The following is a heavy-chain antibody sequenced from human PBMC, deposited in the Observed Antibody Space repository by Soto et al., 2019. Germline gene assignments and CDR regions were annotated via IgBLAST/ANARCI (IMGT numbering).Heavy chain of an antibody. Sequence: SETLSLTCTVSGGSISSSSYYWGWIRQPPGKGLEWIGSIYYSGSTYYNPSLKSRVTISVDTSKNQFSLKLSSVTAADTAVYYCARSIKSPVTTGHYFDYWGQGTLVTVSS. CDR2: IYYSGST. V-gene: IGHV4-39*01. D-gene: IGHD4-17*01. CDR3: ARSIKSPVTTGHYFDY. J-gene: IGHJ4*02. CDR1: GGSISSSSYY.